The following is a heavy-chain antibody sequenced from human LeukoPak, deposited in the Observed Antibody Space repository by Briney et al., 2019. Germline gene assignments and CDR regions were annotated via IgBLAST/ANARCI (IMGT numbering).Heavy chain of an antibody. CDR1: GFTFSNYG. D-gene: IGHD6-13*01. V-gene: IGHV3-30*03. Sequence: GGSLRLSCAASGFTFSNYGMHWVRQAPGKGLEWVAVISYDGSNKYYADSVKGRFTISRDNSKNTLFLQMNSLRAEDTALYYCARGYRIAAAGMAGYWGQGTLVTVSS. CDR2: ISYDGSNK. J-gene: IGHJ4*02. CDR3: ARGYRIAAAGMAGY.